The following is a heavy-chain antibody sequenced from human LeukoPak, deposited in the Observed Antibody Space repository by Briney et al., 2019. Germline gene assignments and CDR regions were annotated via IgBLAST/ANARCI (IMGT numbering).Heavy chain of an antibody. CDR3: ARDVSKCGGSCYLG. D-gene: IGHD2-15*01. CDR1: GGSISSSSYY. J-gene: IGHJ4*02. CDR2: IYYSGST. Sequence: PSETLSLTCTVSGGSISSSSYYWGWIRQPPGKGLEWIGSIYYSGSTYYNPSLKSRVTISVDTSKNQFSLKLSSVTAADTAVYYCARDVSKCGGSCYLGWGQGTLVTVSS. V-gene: IGHV4-39*07.